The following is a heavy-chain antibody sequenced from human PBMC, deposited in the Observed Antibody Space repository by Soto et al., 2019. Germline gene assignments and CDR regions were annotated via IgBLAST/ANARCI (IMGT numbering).Heavy chain of an antibody. CDR1: GFPFSSYW. Sequence: EVQLVESGGDLVQRGGSLRLSCAASGFPFSSYWMHWVRHTPGKGLDWVARISGDGVTTYYADSVTGRFTVSRDNAKYTLALQISGLRAADTAVYYCAREYYGLLTGYYTDYWGQGTLVSVSS. J-gene: IGHJ4*02. D-gene: IGHD3-9*01. V-gene: IGHV3-74*01. CDR3: AREYYGLLTGYYTDY. CDR2: ISGDGVTT.